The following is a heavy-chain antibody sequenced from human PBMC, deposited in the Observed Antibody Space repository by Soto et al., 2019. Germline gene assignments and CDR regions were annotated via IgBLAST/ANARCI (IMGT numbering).Heavy chain of an antibody. V-gene: IGHV1-18*01. D-gene: IGHD2-21*01. Sequence: GASVKVSCKASGYTFTSYGISWVRQAPGQGLEWMGWISAYNGNTNYAQKLQGRVTMTTDTSTSTAYMELRSLRSDDTAVYYCARAYCGGDCYSFFDYWGQGTLVTVSS. J-gene: IGHJ4*02. CDR2: ISAYNGNT. CDR3: ARAYCGGDCYSFFDY. CDR1: GYTFTSYG.